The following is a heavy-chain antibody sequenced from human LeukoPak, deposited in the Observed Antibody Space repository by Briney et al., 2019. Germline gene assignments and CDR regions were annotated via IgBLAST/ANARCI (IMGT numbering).Heavy chain of an antibody. CDR3: GRKSAARKTSEFDY. V-gene: IGHV1-2*02. CDR2: INPDNGGT. CDR1: GYTFTGYY. D-gene: IGHD6-6*01. Sequence: ASVKVSFKASGYTFTGYYMHWVRQAPGQGLEWMGWINPDNGGTNYAQKFQGRVTMTRDTSISTAYMELSRLASDDTAVYYCGRKSAARKTSEFDYWGQGTLVTVSS. J-gene: IGHJ4*02.